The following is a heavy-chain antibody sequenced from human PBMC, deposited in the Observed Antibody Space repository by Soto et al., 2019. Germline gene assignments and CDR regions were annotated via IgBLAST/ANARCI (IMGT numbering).Heavy chain of an antibody. J-gene: IGHJ4*02. CDR2: ISGSGDDT. V-gene: IGHV3-23*01. D-gene: IGHD6-19*01. CDR3: ARGGYSRGWSFDY. CDR1: GFTFSNYA. Sequence: GGSLRFSCAASGFTFSNYAMSWVRQAPGTGLKWVSTISGSGDDTYYADSVKGRFTISRDNSKSTLYLQISSLRAEDTAVFYCARGGYSRGWSFDYWGQGTLVTVSS.